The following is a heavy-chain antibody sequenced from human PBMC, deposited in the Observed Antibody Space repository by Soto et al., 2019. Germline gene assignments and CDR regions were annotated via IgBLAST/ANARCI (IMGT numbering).Heavy chain of an antibody. D-gene: IGHD6-13*01. CDR1: GGSISSSSYY. V-gene: IGHV4-39*01. Sequence: AEPLSLTCTVSGGSISSSSYYWGWILHPPGKGLEWIGSIYYSVSTYYNPSLKSRVTISVDTSKNQFSLKLSSVTAADTAVYYCARHAQQLDYYYYGMEVWGQGTTVSVSS. J-gene: IGHJ6*02. CDR2: IYYSVST. CDR3: ARHAQQLDYYYYGMEV.